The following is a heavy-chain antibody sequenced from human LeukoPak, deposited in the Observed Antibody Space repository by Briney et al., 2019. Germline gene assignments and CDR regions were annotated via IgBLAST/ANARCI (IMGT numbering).Heavy chain of an antibody. V-gene: IGHV1-69*04. J-gene: IGHJ4*02. CDR2: IIPILGIA. Sequence: ASGEVSCKASGGTFSSYAISWVRQAPGQGLEWMVRIIPILGIANYAQKFQGRVTITADKSTSTAYMVLSSLRSEDTAVYYCARGGYEKLYYFDYWGQGTLVTVSS. CDR3: ARGGYEKLYYFDY. CDR1: GGTFSSYA. D-gene: IGHD5-12*01.